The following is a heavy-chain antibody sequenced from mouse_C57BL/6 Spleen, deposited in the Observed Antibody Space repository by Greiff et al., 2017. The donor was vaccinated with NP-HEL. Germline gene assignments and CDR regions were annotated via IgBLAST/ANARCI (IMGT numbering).Heavy chain of an antibody. V-gene: IGHV5-4*03. Sequence: EVKLMESGGGLVKPGGSLKLSCAASGFTFSSYAMSWVRQTPEKRLEWVATISDGGSYTYYPDNVKGRFTISRDNAKNNLYLQMSHLKSEDTAMYYCARVYGYDDVLAWFAYWGQGTLVTVSA. D-gene: IGHD2-2*01. CDR3: ARVYGYDDVLAWFAY. CDR1: GFTFSSYA. CDR2: ISDGGSYT. J-gene: IGHJ3*01.